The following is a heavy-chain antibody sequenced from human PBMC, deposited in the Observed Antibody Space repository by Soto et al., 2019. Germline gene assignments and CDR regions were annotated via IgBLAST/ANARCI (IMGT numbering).Heavy chain of an antibody. V-gene: IGHV1-8*01. J-gene: IGHJ6*02. CDR3: ARGRSGYSLLDYGMDV. CDR2: MNPNSGNT. CDR1: GYTFTSYD. D-gene: IGHD3-22*01. Sequence: ASVKVSCKASGYTFTSYDINWVRQATGQGLEWMGWMNPNSGNTGYAQKFQGRVTMTRNTSISTAYMELSSLRSEDTAVYYCARGRSGYSLLDYGMDVWGQGPPVTVS.